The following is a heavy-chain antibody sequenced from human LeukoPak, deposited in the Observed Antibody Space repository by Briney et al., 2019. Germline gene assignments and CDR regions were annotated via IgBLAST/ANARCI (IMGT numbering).Heavy chain of an antibody. Sequence: PSETLSLTCTVSGGSISSRPYCWGWIRQPPGMGLEWLGSFYYSGSTYYKPSLKSRVTISVDTSKNQFSLKLTSVTAADTAVYYCARLVVSSWYHEVLLGRDYWGQGALVTVSS. J-gene: IGHJ4*02. CDR3: ARLVVSSWYHEVLLGRDY. CDR2: FYYSGST. V-gene: IGHV4-39*01. D-gene: IGHD6-13*01. CDR1: GGSISSRPYC.